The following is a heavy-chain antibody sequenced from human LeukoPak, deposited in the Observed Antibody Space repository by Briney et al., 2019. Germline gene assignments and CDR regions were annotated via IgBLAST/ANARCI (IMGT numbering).Heavy chain of an antibody. D-gene: IGHD1-26*01. Sequence: PGRSLRLSCAASGFTFSSYGMHWVRQAPGKGLEWVAVIWYDGSNKYYADTVKGRFTISRDNSKNTLYLQMNSLRAEDTAVYYCAKDRGAMGATFYDYWGQGTLVTVSS. CDR3: AKDRGAMGATFYDY. CDR1: GFTFSSYG. CDR2: IWYDGSNK. V-gene: IGHV3-33*06. J-gene: IGHJ4*02.